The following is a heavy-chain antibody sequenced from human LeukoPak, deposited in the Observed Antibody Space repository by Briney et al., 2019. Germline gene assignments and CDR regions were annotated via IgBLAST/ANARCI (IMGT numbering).Heavy chain of an antibody. V-gene: IGHV4-4*07. CDR2: IYSSGIT. CDR3: AREMDSGSRYMDY. D-gene: IGHD3-10*01. CDR1: GGSISNYY. Sequence: PAETLSLTCTVSGGSISNYYWAWIRQPAGKGLEWIGRIYSSGITNYNPSLKSRVTMSVDTSKNQVSLKLSSVTAADTAVYYCAREMDSGSRYMDYWGEGTGLMVSS. J-gene: IGHJ4*02.